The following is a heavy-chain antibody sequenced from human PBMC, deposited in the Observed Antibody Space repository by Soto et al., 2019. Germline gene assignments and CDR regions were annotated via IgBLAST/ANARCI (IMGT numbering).Heavy chain of an antibody. CDR2: NIPKLGSA. D-gene: IGHD5-12*01. CDR1: GGGNLRDYR. CDR3: ARGGGGYTFGAVY. V-gene: IGHV1-69*01. Sequence: QVQLVQSGAEVKKPGSSVQVSCKASGGGNLRDYRTTWVLQAPGQGLEWVGGNIPKLGSANYAQNFQGRVTITADESTSTVYMELRSLRSDDTAVYYCARGGGGYTFGAVYWGQGTPVTVPS. J-gene: IGHJ4*02.